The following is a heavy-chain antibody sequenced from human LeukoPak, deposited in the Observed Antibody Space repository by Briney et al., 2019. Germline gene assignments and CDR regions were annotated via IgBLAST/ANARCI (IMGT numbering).Heavy chain of an antibody. CDR2: ISGSGGST. Sequence: GSLRLSCAASGFTFSNAWMSWVRQAPGKGLEWVSAISGSGGSTYYADSVKGRFTISRDNSKNTLYLQMNSLRAEDTAVYYCAKDPRPSSSWYYFDYWGQGTLVTVPS. CDR3: AKDPRPSSSWYYFDY. J-gene: IGHJ4*02. D-gene: IGHD6-13*01. CDR1: GFTFSNAW. V-gene: IGHV3-23*01.